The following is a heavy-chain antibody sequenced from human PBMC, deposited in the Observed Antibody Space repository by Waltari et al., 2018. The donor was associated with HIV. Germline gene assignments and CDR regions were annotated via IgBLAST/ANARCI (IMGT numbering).Heavy chain of an antibody. D-gene: IGHD3-16*02. V-gene: IGHV3-11*01. Sequence: QVEMVESGGDLVKPGGSMRLPCVVSGFSITDYSVGWIRQAPGKGLEWISYMKVLENRTLYADSVKDIFVLFRDNAKNSVILQRTDLKVDDTALYFSASRGGRGRYCSSHTCYIEWGRGTPVTVSS. CDR2: MKVLENRT. CDR3: ASRGGRGRYCSSHTCYIE. CDR1: GFSITDYS. J-gene: IGHJ4*02.